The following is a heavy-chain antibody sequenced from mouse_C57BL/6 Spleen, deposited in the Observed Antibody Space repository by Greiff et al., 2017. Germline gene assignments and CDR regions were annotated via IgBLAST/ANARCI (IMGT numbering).Heavy chain of an antibody. V-gene: IGHV1-64*01. CDR3: ARRGKSGDYFAY. CDR2: IHPNSGST. D-gene: IGHD2-1*01. J-gene: IGHJ2*01. CDR1: GYTFTSYW. Sequence: VKLQQPGAELVKPGASVKLSCKASGYTFTSYWMHWVKQRPGQGLEWIGMIHPNSGSTNYNEKFKNKATLTVDKSSSTAYMQLSSLTSEDSSFYYCARRGKSGDYFAYWGQGTTLTVSS.